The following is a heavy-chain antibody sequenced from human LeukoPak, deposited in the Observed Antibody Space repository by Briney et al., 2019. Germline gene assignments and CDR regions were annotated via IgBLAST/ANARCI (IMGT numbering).Heavy chain of an antibody. CDR3: ARDRGGGDY. J-gene: IGHJ4*02. D-gene: IGHD3-16*01. Sequence: SETLSLTCTVSGGSISSSYWSWIRKPAGEGLEWIGCIYTSGTTDYNPSLKSRVTMSVDTSKNQFSLKVSSVTAADTAVYYCARDRGGGDYWGQGTLVTVSS. V-gene: IGHV4-4*07. CDR1: GGSISSSY. CDR2: IYTSGTT.